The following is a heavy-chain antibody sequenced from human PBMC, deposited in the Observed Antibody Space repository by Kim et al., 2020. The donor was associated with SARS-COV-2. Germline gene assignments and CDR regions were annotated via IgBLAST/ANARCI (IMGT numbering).Heavy chain of an antibody. CDR3: ARDTMEWLFPFQD. Sequence: GGSLRLSCAASGFTFSSYWMSWVRQAPGKGLEWVANIKQDGSEKYYVDSVKGRFTISRDNAKNSLYLQMNSLRAEDTAVYYCARDTMEWLFPFQDWGQGTLVTVSS. CDR1: GFTFSSYW. V-gene: IGHV3-7*01. D-gene: IGHD3-3*01. J-gene: IGHJ4*02. CDR2: IKQDGSEK.